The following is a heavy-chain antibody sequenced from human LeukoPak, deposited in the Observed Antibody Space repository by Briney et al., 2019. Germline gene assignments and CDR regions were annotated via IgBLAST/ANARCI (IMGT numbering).Heavy chain of an antibody. J-gene: IGHJ3*01. CDR3: ARDTRLVF. CDR1: GYSFTAYY. V-gene: IGHV1-2*02. D-gene: IGHD3-16*01. CDR2: INPYSGDP. Sequence: EASVKVSCRTSGYSFTAYYIHWVRQAPGQGLEWMGSINPYSGDPIYAQRFQGRVTFTRDTSISTAYMQLTRLRSDDTAVYYCARDTRLVFWGQGTLVAVSS.